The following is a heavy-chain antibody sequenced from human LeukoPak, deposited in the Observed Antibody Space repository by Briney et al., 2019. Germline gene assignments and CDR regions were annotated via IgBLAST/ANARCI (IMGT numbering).Heavy chain of an antibody. V-gene: IGHV3-30*04. CDR2: ISYDGSNK. J-gene: IGHJ4*02. CDR1: GFTFSSYA. CDR3: ARDGSSGWYGY. D-gene: IGHD6-19*01. Sequence: GGSLRLSCAASGFTFSSYAMHWVRQAPGKGLERVAVISYDGSNKYYADSVKGRFTISRDNSKNTLYLQMNSLRAEDTAVYYCARDGSSGWYGYWGQGTLVTVSS.